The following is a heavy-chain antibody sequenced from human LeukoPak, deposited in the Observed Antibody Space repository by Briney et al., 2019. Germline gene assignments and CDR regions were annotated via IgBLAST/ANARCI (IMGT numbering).Heavy chain of an antibody. CDR3: AKGPGLPYYFDY. Sequence: GGSLRLSCAASGFTFSSYSMNWVRQAPGKGLEWVSSISSSSSYIYYADSVKGRFTISRDNAKNSLYLQMNSLRAEDTAVYYCAKGPGLPYYFDYWGQGTLVTVSS. CDR2: ISSSSSYI. V-gene: IGHV3-21*01. J-gene: IGHJ4*02. CDR1: GFTFSSYS.